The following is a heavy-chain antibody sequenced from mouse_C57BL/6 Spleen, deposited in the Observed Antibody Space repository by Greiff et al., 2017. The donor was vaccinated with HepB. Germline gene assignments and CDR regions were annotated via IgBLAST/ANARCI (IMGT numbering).Heavy chain of an antibody. D-gene: IGHD2-3*01. Sequence: VQLQQSGPELVKPGASVKISCKASGYTFTDYYMNWVKQSHGKSLEWIGDINPNNGGTSYNQKFKGKATLTVDKSSSTAYMELRSLTSEDSAVYYCARGEWLLGYAMDYWGQGTSVTVSS. V-gene: IGHV1-26*01. J-gene: IGHJ4*01. CDR2: INPNNGGT. CDR1: GYTFTDYY. CDR3: ARGEWLLGYAMDY.